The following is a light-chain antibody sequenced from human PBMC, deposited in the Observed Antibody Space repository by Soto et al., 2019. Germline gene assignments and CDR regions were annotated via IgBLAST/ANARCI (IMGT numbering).Light chain of an antibody. Sequence: AIRMTQSPSSLSASSGDRVTITCRASQRISTYLAWYQQKPGKAPKLLISSASTLQSDVPSRFSGSGSGTDFTLTISRLQSEDFATYYCQHYYNYPLTFGGGTK. CDR1: QRISTY. CDR3: QHYYNYPLT. J-gene: IGKJ4*01. V-gene: IGKV1-8*01. CDR2: SAS.